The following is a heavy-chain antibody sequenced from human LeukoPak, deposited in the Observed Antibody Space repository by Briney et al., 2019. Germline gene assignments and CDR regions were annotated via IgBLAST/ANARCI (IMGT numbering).Heavy chain of an antibody. D-gene: IGHD3-3*01. V-gene: IGHV4-59*01. CDR3: ARVGLARKGDDFWSGYYYYFDY. J-gene: IGHJ4*02. Sequence: PSETLSLTCTVSGGSLSSYYWSWIRQPPGKGLEWIGYIYYSGSTNYNPSLKSRVTISVDRSKNQFSLKLSSVTAADTAVYYGARVGLARKGDDFWSGYYYYFDYWGQGTLVTVSS. CDR2: IYYSGST. CDR1: GGSLSSYY.